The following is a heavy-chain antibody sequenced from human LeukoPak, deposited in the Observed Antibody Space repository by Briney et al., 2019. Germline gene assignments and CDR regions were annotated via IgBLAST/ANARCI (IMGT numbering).Heavy chain of an antibody. V-gene: IGHV1-2*02. CDR1: GYTFTGYY. CDR3: ARARGYSPPGVDY. J-gene: IGHJ4*02. D-gene: IGHD5-18*01. Sequence: ASVKVSCKASGYTFTGYYMNGVRHAPREGLEWRGWINPNSGGTNYAQKFQGKVTLNRDTSITTASMKLPRLRSDDTAVYYCARARGYSPPGVDYWGQGTLVTVSS. CDR2: INPNSGGT.